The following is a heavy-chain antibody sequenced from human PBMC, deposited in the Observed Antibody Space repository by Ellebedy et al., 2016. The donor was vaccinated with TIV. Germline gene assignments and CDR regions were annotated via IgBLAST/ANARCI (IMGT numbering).Heavy chain of an antibody. Sequence: GESLKISXKGSGYSFTSYWIGWVRQMPGKGLEWMGIIYPGDSDTRYSPSFQGQVTISADKSISTAYLQWSSLKASDTAMYYCARVPGQRGDDSSGYYLDYWGQGTLVTVSS. CDR2: IYPGDSDT. V-gene: IGHV5-51*01. D-gene: IGHD3-22*01. CDR1: GYSFTSYW. CDR3: ARVPGQRGDDSSGYYLDY. J-gene: IGHJ4*02.